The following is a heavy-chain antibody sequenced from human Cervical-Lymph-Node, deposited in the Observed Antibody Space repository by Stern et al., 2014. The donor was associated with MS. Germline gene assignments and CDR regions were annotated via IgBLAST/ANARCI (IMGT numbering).Heavy chain of an antibody. J-gene: IGHJ4*02. V-gene: IGHV3-7*03. D-gene: IGHD6-19*01. CDR3: ARDGKAVAGDPYFDY. CDR2: IKQDGSEK. Sequence: APGKVLERGANIKQDGSEKYYVDSVKGRFTISRDNAKNSLYLQMNSLRAEDTAVYYCARDGKAVAGDPYFDYWGQGTLVTVSS.